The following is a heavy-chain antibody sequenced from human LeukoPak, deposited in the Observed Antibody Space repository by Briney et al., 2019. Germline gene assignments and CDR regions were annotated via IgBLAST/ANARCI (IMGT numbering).Heavy chain of an antibody. V-gene: IGHV4-39*07. CDR3: ARDVLPSSSSWYQGYYYYYYMDV. CDR1: GDSISTSNSY. CDR2: IYYSGNT. J-gene: IGHJ6*03. D-gene: IGHD6-13*01. Sequence: PSETLSLTCTVSGDSISTSNSYWGWIRQPPGKGLEWIGSIYYSGNTYYNASLKSRVTISVDTSKNQFSLKLTSVTAADTAVYYCARDVLPSSSSWYQGYYYYYYMDVWGKGTTVTISS.